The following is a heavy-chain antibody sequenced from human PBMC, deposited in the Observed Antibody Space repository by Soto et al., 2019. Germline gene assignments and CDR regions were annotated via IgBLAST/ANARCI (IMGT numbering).Heavy chain of an antibody. J-gene: IGHJ4*02. CDR1: GFTFSSYG. CDR3: AKDSRIVVVTATYDY. CDR2: ISYDGSNK. V-gene: IGHV3-30*18. D-gene: IGHD2-21*02. Sequence: QVQLVESGGGVVQSGRSLRLSCAASGFTFSSYGMHWVRQAPGKGLEWVAVISYDGSNKYYADSVKGRFTISRDNSKNTLYLQMNSLRAEDTAVYYCAKDSRIVVVTATYDYWGQGTLVTVSS.